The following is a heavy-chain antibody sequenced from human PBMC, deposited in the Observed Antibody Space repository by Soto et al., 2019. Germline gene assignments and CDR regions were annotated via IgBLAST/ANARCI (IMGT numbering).Heavy chain of an antibody. CDR1: GFTFSSYG. CDR2: IWYDGSNK. Sequence: QVQLVESGGGVVQPGRSLRLSCAASGFTFSSYGMHWVRQAPGKGLEWVAVIWYDGSNKYYADSVKGRFTISRDNSNTALYLHMNGLRAEDTAVYYCARARGLDLGAIGYWGQGPLVTVSS. D-gene: IGHD1-26*01. CDR3: ARARGLDLGAIGY. V-gene: IGHV3-33*01. J-gene: IGHJ4*02.